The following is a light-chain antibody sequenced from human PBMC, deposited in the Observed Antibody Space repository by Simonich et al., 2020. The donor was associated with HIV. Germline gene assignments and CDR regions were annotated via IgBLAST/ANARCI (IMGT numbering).Light chain of an antibody. CDR1: SSNIGNNY. J-gene: IGLJ3*02. CDR3: GTWDSSLSAGV. Sequence: QSVLTQPPSVSAAPGQKVTISCSGSSSNIGNNYVSWYQQLPGTAPKLLIYDNNNRPSGIRDRFSGSKSGTSATLGITGLQTGDEADYYCGTWDSSLSAGVFGGGTKLTVL. CDR2: DNN. V-gene: IGLV1-51*01.